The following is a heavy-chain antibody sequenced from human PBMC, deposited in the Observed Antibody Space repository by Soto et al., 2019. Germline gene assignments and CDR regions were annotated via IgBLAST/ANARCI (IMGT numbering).Heavy chain of an antibody. CDR2: IYTGDTT. D-gene: IGHD6-13*01. Sequence: DVQLVETGGGLIQPGGSLRLSCAASGFTVSGNFMSWVRQAPGKGLEWVSIIYTGDTTYYADSVKGRFTISRDNSKNTLYLQMNSLRAEDSAVYYCACRFSSSWSALDYWGRGTLVTVSA. CDR3: ACRFSSSWSALDY. CDR1: GFTVSGNF. J-gene: IGHJ4*02. V-gene: IGHV3-53*02.